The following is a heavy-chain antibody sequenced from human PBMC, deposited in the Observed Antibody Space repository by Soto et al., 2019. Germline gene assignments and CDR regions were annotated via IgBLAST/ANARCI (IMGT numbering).Heavy chain of an antibody. CDR1: GFTFNTFE. V-gene: IGHV3-23*01. CDR3: VKGGWLDF. CDR2: IRDDGART. D-gene: IGHD3-16*01. Sequence: EVQLLESGGGLVQPGGSLRLSCAASGFTFNTFEMSWVRQAPGRGLEWVSFIRDDGARTYYADAVKGRFTISRDNSKYTLYLQMNSLTVEDTAVYACVKGGWLDFWGQGTLVTVSS. J-gene: IGHJ5*01.